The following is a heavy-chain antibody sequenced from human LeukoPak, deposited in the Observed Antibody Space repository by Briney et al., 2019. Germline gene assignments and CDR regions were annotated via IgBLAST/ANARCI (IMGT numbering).Heavy chain of an antibody. D-gene: IGHD2-21*02. Sequence: GGSLRLSCAASGFTFSSYSMNWVRQAQGKGLEWVSSISSSSSYIYYADSVKGRFTISRDNAKNSLYLQMNSLRAEDTAVYYCARAPHIVVVTAISPFDPWGQGTLVTVSS. CDR2: ISSSSSYI. CDR3: ARAPHIVVVTAISPFDP. CDR1: GFTFSSYS. J-gene: IGHJ5*02. V-gene: IGHV3-21*01.